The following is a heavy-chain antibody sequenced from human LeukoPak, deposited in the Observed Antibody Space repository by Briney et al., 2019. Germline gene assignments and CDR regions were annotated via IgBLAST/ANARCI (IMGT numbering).Heavy chain of an antibody. V-gene: IGHV4-39*01. D-gene: IGHD3-16*01. CDR1: GGSISSSSYY. Sequence: PSETLSLTCTVSGGSISSSSYYWGWIRQPPGKGLEWIGSIYYSGSTYYNPSLKSRVTMSVDTSKNQFSLKLSSVTAADTAVYYCARRPRITEGGYYYYGMDVWGQGTTVTVSS. CDR2: IYYSGST. J-gene: IGHJ6*02. CDR3: ARRPRITEGGYYYYGMDV.